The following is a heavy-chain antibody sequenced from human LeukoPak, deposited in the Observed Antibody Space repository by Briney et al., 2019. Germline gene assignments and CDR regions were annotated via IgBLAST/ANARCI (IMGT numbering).Heavy chain of an antibody. CDR2: IYYSGST. V-gene: IGHV4-61*01. Sequence: SETLSLTCTVSGGSISSNTYYWSWIRQPPGKGLEWIGYIYYSGSTNYNPSLKSRVTISVDTSKNQFSLKLSSVTAADTAVYYCASCSGGSCYSNGIDYWGQGTLVTVSS. D-gene: IGHD2-15*01. CDR3: ASCSGGSCYSNGIDY. J-gene: IGHJ4*02. CDR1: GGSISSNTYY.